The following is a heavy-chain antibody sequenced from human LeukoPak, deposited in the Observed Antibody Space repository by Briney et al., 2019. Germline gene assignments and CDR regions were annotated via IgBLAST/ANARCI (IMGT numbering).Heavy chain of an antibody. D-gene: IGHD3-3*01. CDR1: GFTFSSYG. CDR2: ISYDGSNK. V-gene: IGHV3-30*03. Sequence: GGSLRLPCAASGFTFSSYGMHWVRQAPGKGLEWVAVISYDGSNKYYADSVKGRFTISRDNSKNTLYLQMNSLRAEDTAVYYCARGTRYYDFWSGYVEGNWFDPWGQGTLVTVSS. CDR3: ARGTRYYDFWSGYVEGNWFDP. J-gene: IGHJ5*02.